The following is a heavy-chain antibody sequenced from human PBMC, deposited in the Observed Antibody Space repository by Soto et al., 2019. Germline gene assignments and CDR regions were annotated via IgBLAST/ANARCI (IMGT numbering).Heavy chain of an antibody. D-gene: IGHD6-13*01. CDR3: TRRRSPPYAYSSSWYPFDY. CDR1: GATRSICDDY. CDR2: MYNFGTS. J-gene: IGHJ4*02. V-gene: IGHV4-30-4*02. Sequence: LSDTCTGSGATRSICDDYWGWFRHPPGHCLEWIAYMYNFGTSINSPSLQIRVSMSLDTSKSQFSLRLNSTTEADTAVYYCTRRRSPPYAYSSSWYPFDYWGQGTLVTLSS.